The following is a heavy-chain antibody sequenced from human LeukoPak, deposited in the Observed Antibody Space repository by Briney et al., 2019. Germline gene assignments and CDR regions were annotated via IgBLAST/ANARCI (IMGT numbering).Heavy chain of an antibody. V-gene: IGHV4-61*02. CDR3: ARRYDFWSGSGFDY. CDR1: GGSISSGSYY. D-gene: IGHD3-3*01. CDR2: IYTSGST. Sequence: SETLSLTCTVSGGSISSGSYYWSWIRQPAGKGLEWIGRIYTSGSTNYNPSLKSRVTISVDTSKNQFSLKLSSVTAADTAVYYCARRYDFWSGSGFDYWGQGTLVTVSS. J-gene: IGHJ4*02.